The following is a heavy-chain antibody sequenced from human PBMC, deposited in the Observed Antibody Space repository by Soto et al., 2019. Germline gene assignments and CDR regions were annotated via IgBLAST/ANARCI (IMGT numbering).Heavy chain of an antibody. CDR3: ARSKSGAVPGPFGY. J-gene: IGHJ1*01. V-gene: IGHV3-30-3*01. CDR2: ISKDGSVK. CDR1: GFMFSRYA. Sequence: QVQLVESGGRVVQPGGSLRLSCAASGFMFSRYAIHWVRQAPGKGLEWVAVISKDGSVKYYADSVRGRFSISRDKSKKTVYLEMNGMRDDDTGVFSCARSKSGAVPGPFGYWGQGTLVTVSS. D-gene: IGHD2-15*01.